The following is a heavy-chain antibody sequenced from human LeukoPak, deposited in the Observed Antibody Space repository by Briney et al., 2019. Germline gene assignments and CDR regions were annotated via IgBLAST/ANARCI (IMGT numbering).Heavy chain of an antibody. CDR3: ATPSYYYDSSGYWNYYFDY. CDR2: IIPILGIA. D-gene: IGHD3-22*01. CDR1: GGTFSNYA. Sequence: GASVKVSCKAPGGTFSNYAISWVRQAPGQGLEWMGRIIPILGIANYAQKFQGRVTITADKSTSTAYMELSSLRSEDTAVYYCATPSYYYDSSGYWNYYFDYWGQGTLVTVSS. J-gene: IGHJ4*02. V-gene: IGHV1-69*04.